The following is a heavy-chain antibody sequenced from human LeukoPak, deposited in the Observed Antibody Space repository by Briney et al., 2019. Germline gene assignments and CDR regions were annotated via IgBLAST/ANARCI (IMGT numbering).Heavy chain of an antibody. Sequence: GGSLRPSCAASGFTFSSYAMRWVRQAPGKGLEWVSAISGSGGSTYYADSVKGRFTISRDNSKNTLYLQMNSLRAEDTAVYYCAKEPPFYDSSGYYYFDYWGQGTLVTVSS. CDR1: GFTFSSYA. D-gene: IGHD3-22*01. V-gene: IGHV3-23*01. CDR3: AKEPPFYDSSGYYYFDY. J-gene: IGHJ4*02. CDR2: ISGSGGST.